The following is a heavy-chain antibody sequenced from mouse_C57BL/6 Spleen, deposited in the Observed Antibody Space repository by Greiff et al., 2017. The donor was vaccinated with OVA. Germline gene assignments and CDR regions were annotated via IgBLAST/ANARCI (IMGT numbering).Heavy chain of an antibody. CDR3: TDYYGSNSYYFDY. CDR2: IDPETGGT. D-gene: IGHD1-1*01. J-gene: IGHJ2*01. Sequence: QVQLKESGAELVRPGASVTLSCKASGYTFTDYEMHWVKQTPVHGLEWIGAIDPETGGTAYNQKFKGKAILTADKSSSTAYMELRSLTSEDSAVYYCTDYYGSNSYYFDYWGQGTTLTVSS. CDR1: GYTFTDYE. V-gene: IGHV1-15*01.